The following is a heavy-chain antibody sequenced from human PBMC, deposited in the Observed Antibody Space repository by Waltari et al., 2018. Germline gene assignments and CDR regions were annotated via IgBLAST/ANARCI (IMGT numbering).Heavy chain of an antibody. CDR2: FSYTGSP. CDR1: GGSISSSY. D-gene: IGHD1-26*01. J-gene: IGHJ5*02. Sequence: QVQLQESGPGVVKPSETLSLTCTVSGGSISSSYWSWIRQAPGKGLEWIAFFSYTGSPKYNPSLESRVTISADTSKNQFSLKLSSVTAADTAVYFCARHGVYIGSSWGGDWFDPWGHGILVTVSS. V-gene: IGHV4-59*08. CDR3: ARHGVYIGSSWGGDWFDP.